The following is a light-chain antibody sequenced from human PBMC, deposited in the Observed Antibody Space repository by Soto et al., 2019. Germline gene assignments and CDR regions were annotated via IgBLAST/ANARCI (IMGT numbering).Light chain of an antibody. CDR1: QSVSSN. CDR3: QQYNNWPRT. J-gene: IGKJ1*01. Sequence: EIVMTQSPATLSVSPGERATLSCRASQSVSSNLAWYQQKPGQAPRLLIYGASTRATGIPARFSGIGSGTECTLTISSLQSEDFAVYYCQQYNNWPRTFGQATKVEIK. V-gene: IGKV3-15*01. CDR2: GAS.